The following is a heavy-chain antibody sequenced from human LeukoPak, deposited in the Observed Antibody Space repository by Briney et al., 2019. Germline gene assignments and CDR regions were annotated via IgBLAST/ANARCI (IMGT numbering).Heavy chain of an antibody. CDR2: IRYDGSNK. Sequence: GGSLRLSCAASGFTFSSYGMHWVRQAPGKGLEWVACIRYDGSNKYYADSVKGRVSISRYNYKNTLYLQMNSLRAEDTAVYYCAKAGITYYYGSGSPLTPYYYHMDVWGKGTTVTISS. V-gene: IGHV3-30*02. CDR3: AKAGITYYYGSGSPLTPYYYHMDV. CDR1: GFTFSSYG. J-gene: IGHJ6*03. D-gene: IGHD3-10*01.